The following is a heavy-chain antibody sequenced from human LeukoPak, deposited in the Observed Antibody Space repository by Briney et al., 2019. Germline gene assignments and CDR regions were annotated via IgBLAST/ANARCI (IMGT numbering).Heavy chain of an antibody. J-gene: IGHJ4*02. CDR2: IYPGDSDT. Sequence: GESLKISCKGSGYSFTSYWIGWVRQMPGKGLEWMGIIYPGDSDTRYSPSFQGQVTISADKSISTAHLQWSSLRASDTAMYYCARTRAYDYGDYGEFDYWGQGTLVTVSS. CDR3: ARTRAYDYGDYGEFDY. CDR1: GYSFTSYW. V-gene: IGHV5-51*01. D-gene: IGHD4-17*01.